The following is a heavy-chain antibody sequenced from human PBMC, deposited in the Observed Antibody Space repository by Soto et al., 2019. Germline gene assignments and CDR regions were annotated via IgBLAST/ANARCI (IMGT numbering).Heavy chain of an antibody. CDR1: GLTFSSYS. V-gene: IGHV3-21*01. J-gene: IGHJ6*02. CDR2: ISSSSSYI. D-gene: IGHD7-27*01. CDR3: AREDWGGMDV. Sequence: GGSLRLSCAASGLTFSSYSMKWVRQAPGKGLEWVSSISSSSSYIYYADSVKGRFTISRDNAKNSLYLQINSLRAEDTAVYYCAREDWGGMDVWGQGTTVPVSS.